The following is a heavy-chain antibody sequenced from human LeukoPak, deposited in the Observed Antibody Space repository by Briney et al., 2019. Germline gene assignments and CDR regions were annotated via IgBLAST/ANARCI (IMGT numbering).Heavy chain of an antibody. D-gene: IGHD1-1*01. CDR2: IYSGGST. CDR1: GFTIISNY. Sequence: GGSLRLSCAASGFTIISNYMNWVRQAPGKGLEWVSVIYSGGSTYYADSVKGRFTVSRDNSKNTLYHQMNSLRAEDTAVYYCTRDLGGTIDYWGQGTLVTVSS. V-gene: IGHV3-53*01. CDR3: TRDLGGTIDY. J-gene: IGHJ4*02.